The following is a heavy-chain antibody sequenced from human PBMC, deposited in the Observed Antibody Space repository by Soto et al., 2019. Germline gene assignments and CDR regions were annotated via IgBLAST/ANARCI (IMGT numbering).Heavy chain of an antibody. CDR3: ASASMYYYDCSGYSFDY. Sequence: ASVKVSCKASGGTFSSYAISWVRQAPGQGLEWMGGIIPIFGTANYAQKFQGRVTITADEFTSTAYMELSSLRSEDTAVYYCASASMYYYDCSGYSFDYWGQGTLVAVSS. J-gene: IGHJ4*02. D-gene: IGHD3-22*01. CDR2: IIPIFGTA. CDR1: GGTFSSYA. V-gene: IGHV1-69*13.